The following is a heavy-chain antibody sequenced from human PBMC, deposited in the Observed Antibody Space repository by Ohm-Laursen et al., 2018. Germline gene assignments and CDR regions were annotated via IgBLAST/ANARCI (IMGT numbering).Heavy chain of an antibody. CDR2: ISSSSSYI. Sequence: SLRLSCTASGFTFSSYSMNWVRQAPGKGLEWVSSISSSSSYIYYADSVKGRFTISRDNAKNSLYLQMNSLRAEDTAVYYCASSKYYYYYGMDVWGQGTTVTVSS. CDR1: GFTFSSYS. J-gene: IGHJ6*02. CDR3: ASSKYYYYYGMDV. V-gene: IGHV3-21*01.